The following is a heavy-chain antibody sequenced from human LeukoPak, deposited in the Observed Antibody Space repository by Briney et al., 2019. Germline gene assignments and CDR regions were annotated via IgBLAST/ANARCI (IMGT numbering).Heavy chain of an antibody. CDR1: GFTFSNYW. J-gene: IGHJ3*02. CDR3: AKDSVGWPRSSSAFDI. Sequence: PGESLRLSCAASGFTFSNYWMHWVRQAPGKGLEWVSRLRTDGQKTSYADSVKGRFTISRDNAKNSLYLQMNSLRPEDTALYYCAKDSVGWPRSSSAFDIWGQGTRVTVSS. V-gene: IGHV3-74*01. D-gene: IGHD5-12*01. CDR2: LRTDGQKT.